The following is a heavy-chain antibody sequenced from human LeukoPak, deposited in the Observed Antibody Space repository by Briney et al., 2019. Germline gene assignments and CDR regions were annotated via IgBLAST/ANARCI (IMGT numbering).Heavy chain of an antibody. D-gene: IGHD2-2*01. CDR3: ARDIVVVPAASQGWFDP. V-gene: IGHV4-38-2*01. CDR2: IYHSGST. J-gene: IGHJ5*02. Sequence: SETLSLTCAVAGGSFSGYFRSWIRQPPGKGLEWIGSIYHSGSTYYNPSLKSRVTISVDTSKNQFSLKLSSVTAADTAVYYCARDIVVVPAASQGWFDPWGQGTLVTVSS. CDR1: GGSFSGYF.